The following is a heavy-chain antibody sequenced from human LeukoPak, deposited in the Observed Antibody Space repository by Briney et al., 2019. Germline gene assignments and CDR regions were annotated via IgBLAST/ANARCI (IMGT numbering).Heavy chain of an antibody. V-gene: IGHV1-69*05. CDR3: ARGVAAARSYYFDY. D-gene: IGHD6-13*01. CDR1: GGTFSSYA. J-gene: IGHJ4*02. CDR2: IIPIFGTA. Sequence: SVKVSCKASGGTFSSYAISWVRQAPGLGLEWMGRIIPIFGTANYAQKFQGRVTITTDESTSTAYMELSSLRSEDTAVYYCARGVAAARSYYFDYWGQGTLVTVSS.